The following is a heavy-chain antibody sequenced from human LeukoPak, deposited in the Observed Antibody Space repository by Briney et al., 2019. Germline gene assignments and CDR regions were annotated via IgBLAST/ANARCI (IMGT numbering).Heavy chain of an antibody. D-gene: IGHD2-2*01. CDR2: INPNNGGT. V-gene: IGHV1-2*02. J-gene: IGHJ4*02. Sequence: ASVKVSCKASGYRFTDYYVHWVRQAPGQGLEWMGWINPNNGGTNYAQKFYGRVTMTRDTPITTAYMELNRLTSDDTAAYYCARELGFCSSTSCPLYHYWGQGTLVTVSS. CDR3: ARELGFCSSTSCPLYHY. CDR1: GYRFTDYY.